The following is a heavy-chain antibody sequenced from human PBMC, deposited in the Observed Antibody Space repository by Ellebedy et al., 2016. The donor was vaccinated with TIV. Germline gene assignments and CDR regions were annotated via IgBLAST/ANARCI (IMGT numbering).Heavy chain of an antibody. J-gene: IGHJ4*02. D-gene: IGHD1-26*01. CDR1: GFTFSSYW. CDR2: IKQDGSEK. Sequence: PGGSLRLSCAASGFTFSSYWMSWVRQAPGKGLEWVANIKQDGSEKYYVDSVKGRFTISRDNAKNSLYLKMNSLRAEDTAVYYCARDFKRSGSYLYYFDYWGQGTLVTVSS. CDR3: ARDFKRSGSYLYYFDY. V-gene: IGHV3-7*03.